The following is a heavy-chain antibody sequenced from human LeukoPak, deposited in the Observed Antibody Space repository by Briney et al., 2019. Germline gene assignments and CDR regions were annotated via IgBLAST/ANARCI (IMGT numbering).Heavy chain of an antibody. V-gene: IGHV4-31*03. CDR2: IYYGGST. D-gene: IGHD3-16*01. Sequence: SQTLSLTCTVSGASISSGGCYWSWVRQDPGKGLEWIGYIYYGGSTYYNPSLKSRITISVDTSKNQFSLELSSVTAADTAVYFCATADGGVRGYYFDYWGQGIMVTVSS. CDR1: GASISSGGCY. J-gene: IGHJ4*02. CDR3: ATADGGVRGYYFDY.